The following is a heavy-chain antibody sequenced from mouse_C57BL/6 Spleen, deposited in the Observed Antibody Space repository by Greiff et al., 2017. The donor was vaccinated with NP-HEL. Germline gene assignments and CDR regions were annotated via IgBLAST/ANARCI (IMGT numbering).Heavy chain of an antibody. D-gene: IGHD2-4*01. CDR1: GYTFTSYW. CDR2: IDPSDSET. J-gene: IGHJ3*01. Sequence: QVQLQQPGAELVRPGSSVKLSCKASGYTFTSYWMHWVKQRPIQGLEWIGNIDPSDSETHYNQKFKDKATLTVDKSSSTAYMQLSSLTSEDSAVYYCARADYDVEWFAYWGQGTLVTVSA. CDR3: ARADYDVEWFAY. V-gene: IGHV1-52*01.